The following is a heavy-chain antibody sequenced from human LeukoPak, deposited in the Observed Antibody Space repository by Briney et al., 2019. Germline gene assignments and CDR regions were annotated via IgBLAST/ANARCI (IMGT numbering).Heavy chain of an antibody. CDR2: INHSGST. Sequence: NPSETLSLTCTVSGYSISNGYYWSWIRQPPGKGLEWIGEINHSGSTNYNPSLKSRVTISVDTSKNQFSLKLSSVTAADTAVYYCARGVSFDYWGQGTLVTVSS. J-gene: IGHJ4*02. CDR1: GYSISNGYY. V-gene: IGHV4-34*01. CDR3: ARGVSFDY.